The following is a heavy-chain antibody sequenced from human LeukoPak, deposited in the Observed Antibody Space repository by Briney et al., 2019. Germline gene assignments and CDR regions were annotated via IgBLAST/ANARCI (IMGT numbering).Heavy chain of an antibody. V-gene: IGHV1-46*01. CDR2: ISPSGGST. Sequence: ASVKVSCKAFGYTFTSNYMHWVRQAPGQGPEWMGVISPSGGSTTYAQKFQGRVALTRDMSTSTDYLELSSLRSEDTAVYYCARDPAWDSSGLYYFDYWGQGTLVTVSS. CDR3: ARDPAWDSSGLYYFDY. J-gene: IGHJ4*02. CDR1: GYTFTSNY. D-gene: IGHD3-22*01.